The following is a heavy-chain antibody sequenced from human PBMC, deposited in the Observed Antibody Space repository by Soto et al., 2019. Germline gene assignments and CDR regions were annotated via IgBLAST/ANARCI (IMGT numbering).Heavy chain of an antibody. D-gene: IGHD1-1*01. CDR3: ARDPEVNWNGDYYGMDV. Sequence: QVQLVQSGAEVKKPGASVKVSCKASGYTFTSYGISWVRQAPGQGLEWMGWISAYNGNTNYAQKLQGRVTMTTDTSTSTAYMELRSLRSDDTAVYYCARDPEVNWNGDYYGMDVWGRGTTVTVSS. V-gene: IGHV1-18*01. J-gene: IGHJ6*02. CDR1: GYTFTSYG. CDR2: ISAYNGNT.